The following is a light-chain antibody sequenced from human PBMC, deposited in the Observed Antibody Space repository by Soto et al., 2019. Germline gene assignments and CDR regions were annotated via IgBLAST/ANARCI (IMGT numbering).Light chain of an antibody. CDR1: SSDVGSYNF. V-gene: IGLV2-23*02. CDR2: EVS. CDR3: CADAGRSTDV. Sequence: QSALTQPASVSGSPGQSITISCTRTSSDVGSYNFVSWYQQHPGEVPKVMIYEVSKRPSVVSDRFSGSKSGNTASLTISGLQAEDEADYYCCADAGRSTDVFGTGTKLTVL. J-gene: IGLJ1*01.